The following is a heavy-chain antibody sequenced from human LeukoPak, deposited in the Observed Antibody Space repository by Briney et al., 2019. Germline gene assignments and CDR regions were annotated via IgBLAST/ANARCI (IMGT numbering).Heavy chain of an antibody. V-gene: IGHV3-7*01. CDR1: GLTLSSAW. D-gene: IGHD2-15*01. J-gene: IGHJ4*02. CDR2: INPAGNER. Sequence: GGSLRLSCAASGLTLSSAWMGWVRQTPGTGLEWVANINPAGNERNYVDSVRGRFTISRDNAKSSLYLQMNNVRAEDTGVYYCSRDRSYCAGGTCYSVYDYWGQGTLVTVSS. CDR3: SRDRSYCAGGTCYSVYDY.